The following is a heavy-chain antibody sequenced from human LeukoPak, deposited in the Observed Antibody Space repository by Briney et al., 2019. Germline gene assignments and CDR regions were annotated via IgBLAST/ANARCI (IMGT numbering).Heavy chain of an antibody. V-gene: IGHV3-74*01. D-gene: IGHD4-17*01. Sequence: GGSLRLSCAASGFTFSIFWMHWVRQAPGKGLVWVSRISTDGSSTSYADSVKGRFTISRDNAKNTLYLQMNSLRAEDTAVYYCARAEDGDYVYYYYGMDVWGQGTTVTVSS. CDR2: ISTDGSST. CDR1: GFTFSIFW. J-gene: IGHJ6*02. CDR3: ARAEDGDYVYYYYGMDV.